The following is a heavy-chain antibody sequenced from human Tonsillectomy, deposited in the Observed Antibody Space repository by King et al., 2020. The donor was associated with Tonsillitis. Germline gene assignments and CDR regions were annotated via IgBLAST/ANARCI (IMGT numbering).Heavy chain of an antibody. Sequence: QLVQSGGGLVQPGRSLRLSCAASGFTFDDYAMHWVRQAPGKGLEWVSGISWNSGSIGYADSVKGRFTISRDNAKNSLYLQMNSLRAEDTALYYCAKVVVDPAYDSSPGGVYWGQGTLVTVSS. CDR2: ISWNSGSI. J-gene: IGHJ4*02. V-gene: IGHV3-9*01. CDR1: GFTFDDYA. CDR3: AKVVVDPAYDSSPGGVY. D-gene: IGHD3-22*01.